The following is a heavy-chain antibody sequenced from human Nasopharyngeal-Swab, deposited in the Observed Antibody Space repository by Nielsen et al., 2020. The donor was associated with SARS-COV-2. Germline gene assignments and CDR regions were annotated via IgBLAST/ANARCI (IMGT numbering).Heavy chain of an antibody. J-gene: IGHJ6*03. Sequence: GSLRLSCTVSGGSISSSSYYWGWIRQPPGKGLEWIGSIYYSGSTYYNPSLKSRVTISVDTSKNQFSLKPSSVTAADTAVYYCASYYDSSGYQTFYYYYMDVWGKGTTVTVSS. CDR1: GGSISSSSYY. CDR2: IYYSGST. V-gene: IGHV4-39*01. D-gene: IGHD3-22*01. CDR3: ASYYDSSGYQTFYYYYMDV.